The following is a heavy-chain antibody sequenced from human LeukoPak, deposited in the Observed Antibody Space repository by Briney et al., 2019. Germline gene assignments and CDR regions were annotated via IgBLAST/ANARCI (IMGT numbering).Heavy chain of an antibody. CDR1: GYTFTGYY. V-gene: IGHV1-2*02. Sequence: ASVKVSCKASGYTFTGYYMHWVRQAPGQGLEWMGWINPNSGGTNYAQKFQGRVTMTRDTSISTAYVDLSRLTSDDTAVYYCARSEIYCNNGFCYREPCDYWGQGTLVTVSS. J-gene: IGHJ4*02. CDR2: INPNSGGT. D-gene: IGHD2-8*01. CDR3: ARSEIYCNNGFCYREPCDY.